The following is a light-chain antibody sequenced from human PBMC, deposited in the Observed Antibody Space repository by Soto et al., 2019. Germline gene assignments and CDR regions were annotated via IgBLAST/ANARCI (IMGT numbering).Light chain of an antibody. CDR3: ASYAGSNNWGV. CDR1: GNDVGGYNY. V-gene: IGLV2-8*01. CDR2: EVY. Sequence: QAVVTQPPSASGSPGQSVTISCTGTGNDVGGYNYVSWYQQYPGKAPKLIIYEVYKRPSGVPDRFSGSKSGNTASLTVSGLQAEDEADYYCASYAGSNNWGVFGGGTQLTVL. J-gene: IGLJ3*02.